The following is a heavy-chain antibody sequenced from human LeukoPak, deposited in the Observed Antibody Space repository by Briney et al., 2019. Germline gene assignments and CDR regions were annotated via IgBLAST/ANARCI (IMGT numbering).Heavy chain of an antibody. CDR1: GFTFSSYA. V-gene: IGHV3-23*01. J-gene: IGHJ4*02. D-gene: IGHD3-3*01. Sequence: GGSLRLSCAASGFTFSSYAMSWVRQAPGKGLEWVSAISGSGGSTYYADSVKGRFTTSRDNSKNTLYLQMNSLRAEDTAVYYCAKPPPLRFLEWLFDYWGQGTLVTVSS. CDR2: ISGSGGST. CDR3: AKPPPLRFLEWLFDY.